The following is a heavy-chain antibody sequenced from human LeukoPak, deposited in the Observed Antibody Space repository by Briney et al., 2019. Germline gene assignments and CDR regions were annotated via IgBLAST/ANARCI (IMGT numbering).Heavy chain of an antibody. V-gene: IGHV3-11*04. J-gene: IGHJ4*02. CDR2: ISSSGSTI. CDR3: ARDRYFGDIVVVVGY. Sequence: GGSLRLSRAASGFTFSDYYVSWIRQAPGKGLEWVSYISSSGSTIYYADSVKGRFTISRDNAKNSLYLQMNSLRAEDTAVYYCARDRYFGDIVVVVGYWGQGTLVTVSS. D-gene: IGHD2-15*01. CDR1: GFTFSDYY.